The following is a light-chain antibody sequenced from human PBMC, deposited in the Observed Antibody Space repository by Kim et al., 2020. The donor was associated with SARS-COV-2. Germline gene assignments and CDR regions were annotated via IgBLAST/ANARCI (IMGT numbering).Light chain of an antibody. V-gene: IGKV2-24*01. CDR1: QRLRDGIAY. Sequence: GQPASISCTSSQRLRDGIAYFSWLHQRPGQPPRPLIYRVSNRFSGVPDRFSGSGAGTDFTLKISRVEAEDVGVYYCVQASQFPVTFGQGTRLEIK. CDR3: VQASQFPVT. J-gene: IGKJ5*01. CDR2: RVS.